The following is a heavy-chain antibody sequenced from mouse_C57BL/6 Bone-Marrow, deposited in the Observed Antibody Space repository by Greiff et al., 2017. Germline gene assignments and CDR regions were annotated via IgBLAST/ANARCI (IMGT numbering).Heavy chain of an antibody. CDR3: ARRRGTGGFDY. CDR1: GYAFSSYW. Sequence: LQESGAELVKPGASVKISCKASGYAFSSYWMNWVKQRPGKGLEWIGQIYPGDGDTNYNGKFKGKATLTADKSSSTAYMQLSSLTSEDSAVYFCARRRGTGGFDYWGQGTTLTVSS. V-gene: IGHV1-80*01. J-gene: IGHJ2*01. D-gene: IGHD3-3*01. CDR2: IYPGDGDT.